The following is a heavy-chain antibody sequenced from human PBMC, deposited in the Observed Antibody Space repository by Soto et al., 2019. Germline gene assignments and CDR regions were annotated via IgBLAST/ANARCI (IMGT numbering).Heavy chain of an antibody. CDR1: GGSFSGNY. CDR2: INHSGST. J-gene: IGHJ4*02. CDR3: ARCSVAARGVFGY. D-gene: IGHD6-6*01. Sequence: PSETLSLTCAVYGGSFSGNYWIWIRQPPGKGLEWIGEINHSGSTSYNPSLTSRVAISLDTSNNHFSLQLSFVSAADTAIYCCARCSVAARGVFGYWGQGTQVTVSS. V-gene: IGHV4-34*01.